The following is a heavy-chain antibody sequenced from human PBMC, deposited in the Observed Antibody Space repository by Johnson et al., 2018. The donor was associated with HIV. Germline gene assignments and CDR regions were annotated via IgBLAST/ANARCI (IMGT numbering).Heavy chain of an antibody. CDR3: ARDKRAQGAFDI. CDR1: GFTFSSYA. Sequence: VQLVESGGGVVQPGRSLRLSCAASGFTFSSYAMHWVRQAPGKGLEWVSGISWNSGSIGYADSVKGRFPISRDNSKNSLYLQMNSLRAEDTAVYYCARDKRAQGAFDIWGQGTMVTVSS. J-gene: IGHJ3*02. CDR2: ISWNSGSI. V-gene: IGHV3-9*01.